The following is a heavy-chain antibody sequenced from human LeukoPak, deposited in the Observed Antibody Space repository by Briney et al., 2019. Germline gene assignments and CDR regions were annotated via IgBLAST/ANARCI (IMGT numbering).Heavy chain of an antibody. CDR1: GFTFRSFW. Sequence: PGGSLRLSCAASGFTFRSFWMSWVRQAPGKGLEWVANIKPDGSVKGYVDSVKGRFTISRDNAKNTLYLQMNSLRAEDTAVYYCASPLWGGYYYDSSGYFAYWGQGTLVTVSS. D-gene: IGHD3-22*01. V-gene: IGHV3-7*01. J-gene: IGHJ4*02. CDR3: ASPLWGGYYYDSSGYFAY. CDR2: IKPDGSVK.